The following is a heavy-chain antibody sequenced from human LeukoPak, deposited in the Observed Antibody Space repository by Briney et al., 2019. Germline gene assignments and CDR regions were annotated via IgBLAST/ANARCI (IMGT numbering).Heavy chain of an antibody. D-gene: IGHD2-15*01. CDR2: INEDGSEP. Sequence: GGSLRLSCSASGITFSRNWMSWVRQVPGKGLEWVANINEDGSEPYYVDSVKGRFTISRDNAKSLLYLQLNSLRAEDTAVYYCARDSGGYDYWGQGTLVTVSS. J-gene: IGHJ4*02. CDR1: GITFSRNW. CDR3: ARDSGGYDY. V-gene: IGHV3-7*01.